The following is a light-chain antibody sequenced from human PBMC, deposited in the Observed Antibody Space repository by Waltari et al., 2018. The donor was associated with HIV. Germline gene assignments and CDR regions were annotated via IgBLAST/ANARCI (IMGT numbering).Light chain of an antibody. CDR1: LGSVSTGYY. CDR3: LLFVRSCRV. J-gene: IGLJ2*01. Sequence: QTVVIQEPSLSVSPGKTITLTCGVNLGSVSTGYYPSWYQLTLGQAPLCLFYYTDVRSSGVPVRFSCSFFGNNAALTITGDQPYDDSVYYCLLFVRSCRVFGGGTKLTVL. V-gene: IGLV8-61*01. CDR2: YTD.